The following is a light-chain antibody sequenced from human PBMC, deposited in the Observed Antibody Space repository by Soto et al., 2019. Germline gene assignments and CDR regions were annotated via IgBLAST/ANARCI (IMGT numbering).Light chain of an antibody. CDR2: DAS. Sequence: DIQLTQSPSSLSASVGDLVTITCQASQDISNYLNWYQQKPGKAPKLLIYDASNLKTGVPLRFSGSGSGTLFTCAISSLQPEDIGTYFCQQFDNLPMFAFGQGTKV. J-gene: IGKJ2*01. CDR3: QQFDNLPMFA. V-gene: IGKV1-33*01. CDR1: QDISNY.